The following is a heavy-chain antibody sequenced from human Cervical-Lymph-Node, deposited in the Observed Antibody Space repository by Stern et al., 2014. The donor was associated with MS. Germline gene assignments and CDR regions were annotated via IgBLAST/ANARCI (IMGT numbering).Heavy chain of an antibody. V-gene: IGHV2-70*01. D-gene: IGHD6-19*01. CDR2: IDWADDK. CDR1: GFSLSTGGMF. J-gene: IGHJ4*02. Sequence: QVTLKESGPALVKPTQTLTLTCTFSGFSLSTGGMFVNWIRQPPGKALEWLAVIDWADDKSYSTSLKSRLTISKDTSQNQVVLTMSNMDPMDTATYYCARMTGFSSGCRFCVDIWGQGTQVTVSS. CDR3: ARMTGFSSGCRFCVDI.